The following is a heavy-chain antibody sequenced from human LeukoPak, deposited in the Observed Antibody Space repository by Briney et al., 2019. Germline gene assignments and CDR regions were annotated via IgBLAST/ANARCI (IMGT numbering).Heavy chain of an antibody. CDR3: ARGATAYFDY. CDR1: GNSVSSNSAA. CDR2: TYYRSKWYY. D-gene: IGHD5-12*01. Sequence: SQTLSLTCAISGNSVSSNSAAWSWVRQSPSRGLEWLGRTYYRSKWYYDYAVSVKSRITINPDTSKNQFSLQLNSVTPEDTAVYYCARGATAYFDYWGQGTLVTVSS. V-gene: IGHV6-1*01. J-gene: IGHJ4*02.